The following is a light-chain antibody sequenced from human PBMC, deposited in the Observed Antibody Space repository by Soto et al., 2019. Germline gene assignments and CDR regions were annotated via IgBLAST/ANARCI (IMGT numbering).Light chain of an antibody. Sequence: QSVLTQPASVSGSPGQSITISCTGTSGDVGGYYYVSWYQQLPGKAPKLMISEVSNRPSGVSNRFSGSKSGNTASLTISGLQAEDEADYYCSSYTAGGNIFGTGTKLTVL. CDR2: EVS. V-gene: IGLV2-14*01. CDR1: SGDVGGYYY. CDR3: SSYTAGGNI. J-gene: IGLJ1*01.